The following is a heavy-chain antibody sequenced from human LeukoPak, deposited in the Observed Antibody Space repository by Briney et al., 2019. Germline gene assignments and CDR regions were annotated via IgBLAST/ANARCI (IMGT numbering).Heavy chain of an antibody. CDR3: ARGAWRGYDFWSGQIDY. D-gene: IGHD3-3*01. Sequence: GGSLRLSCAASGFTFSSYSMNWVRQAPGKGLEWVSYISSSSSSTIYYADSVKGRFTISRDNAKNSLYLQMNSLRAEDTAVYYCARGAWRGYDFWSGQIDYWGQGTLVTVSS. V-gene: IGHV3-48*01. CDR2: ISSSSSSTI. CDR1: GFTFSSYS. J-gene: IGHJ4*02.